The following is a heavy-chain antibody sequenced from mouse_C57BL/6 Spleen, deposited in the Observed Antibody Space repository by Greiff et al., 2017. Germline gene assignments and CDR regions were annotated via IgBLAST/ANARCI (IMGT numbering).Heavy chain of an antibody. J-gene: IGHJ2*01. V-gene: IGHV5-17*01. D-gene: IGHD2-4*01. CDR3: ARDGGLRRVDD. CDR1: GFTFSDYG. CDR2: ISSGSSTI. Sequence: DVMLVESGGGLVKPGGSLKLSCAASGFTFSDYGMHWVRQAPEKGLEWVAYISSGSSTIYYADTVKGRFTISRDNAKNTLFLQITSLRSEDTAMYYCARDGGLRRVDDWGQGTTLTVSS.